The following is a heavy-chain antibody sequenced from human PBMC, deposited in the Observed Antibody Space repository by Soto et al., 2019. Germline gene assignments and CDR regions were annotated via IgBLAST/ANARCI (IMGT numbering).Heavy chain of an antibody. J-gene: IGHJ5*02. CDR2: TYWDDDM. Sequence: QITLKESGPPLVKPTQTLSLTCTFSGFSLTTSGVGVVWIRQPPGKALEWLALTYWDDDMRYRPSLKSRLTITKDTSKNQVVLTMTNMDPVDTATYYCAHVDVFLSGTNWFDPWGQGTLVTVSS. D-gene: IGHD3-3*01. CDR1: GFSLTTSGVG. V-gene: IGHV2-5*02. CDR3: AHVDVFLSGTNWFDP.